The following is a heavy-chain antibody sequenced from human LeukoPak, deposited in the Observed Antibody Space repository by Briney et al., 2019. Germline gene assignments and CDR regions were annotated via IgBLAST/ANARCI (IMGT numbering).Heavy chain of an antibody. V-gene: IGHV4-34*01. J-gene: IGHJ4*02. CDR2: INHSGST. Sequence: SETLSLTCAVYGGSFSVYYWSWIRQPPGKGLEWIGEINHSGSTNYNPSLKSRVTISVDTSKNQFTLKLSSVTVADTAVYYCAGGGPIVATDYWGQGTLVTVSS. D-gene: IGHD5-12*01. CDR3: AGGGPIVATDY. CDR1: GGSFSVYY.